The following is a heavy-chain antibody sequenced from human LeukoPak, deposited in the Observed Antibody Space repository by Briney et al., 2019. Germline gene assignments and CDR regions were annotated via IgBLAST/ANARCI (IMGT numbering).Heavy chain of an antibody. D-gene: IGHD3-3*01. CDR2: IRYDGSNK. CDR1: GFTFSSYG. J-gene: IGHJ3*02. CDR3: AKDGDFWSGYYMAFDI. V-gene: IGHV3-30*02. Sequence: GGSLRLSCAASGFTFSSYGMHWVRQAPGKGLEWVAFIRYDGSNKYYADSVKGRFTISRDNSKNTLYLQMNSLRAEDTAVYYCAKDGDFWSGYYMAFDIWGQGTMVTVSS.